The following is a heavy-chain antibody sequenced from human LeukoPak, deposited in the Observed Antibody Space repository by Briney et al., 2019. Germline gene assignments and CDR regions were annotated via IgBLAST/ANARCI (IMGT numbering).Heavy chain of an antibody. V-gene: IGHV4-34*01. CDR2: INHSGST. CDR1: GGSFCGYY. CDR3: ARSGVTMVRGVIARGNWFDP. Sequence: PSETLSLTCAVYGGSFCGYYWSWIRQPPGKGLEWIGEINHSGSTNYNPSLKSRVTISVDTSKNQFSLKLSSVTAADTAVYYCARSGVTMVRGVIARGNWFDPWGQGTLVTVSS. D-gene: IGHD3-10*01. J-gene: IGHJ5*02.